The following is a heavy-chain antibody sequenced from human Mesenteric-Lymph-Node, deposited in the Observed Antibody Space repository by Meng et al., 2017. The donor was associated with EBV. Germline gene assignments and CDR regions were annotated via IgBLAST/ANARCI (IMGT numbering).Heavy chain of an antibody. Sequence: VHLMQIGAEMRKPGDSVKVSCETSGYTFTSYGINWVRQAPGQGLEWMGWISVDSGNTNYAQKVRDRVTMTTDFSTNTAYMELRSLTSDDTAVYYCARGGLSIDYWGLGTLVTVSS. J-gene: IGHJ4*02. CDR1: GYTFTSYG. CDR2: ISVDSGNT. D-gene: IGHD3-16*01. CDR3: ARGGLSIDY. V-gene: IGHV1-18*01.